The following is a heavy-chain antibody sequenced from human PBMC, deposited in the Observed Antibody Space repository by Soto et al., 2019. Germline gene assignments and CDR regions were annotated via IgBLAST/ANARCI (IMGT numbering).Heavy chain of an antibody. Sequence: PGGSLRLSCAASGFTFSNAWMNWVRQAPGKGLEWVGRIKSKADGGTTDYAAPVKGRFTISRDDSKNTLYLQMNSLKTEDTAVYYCTTDRDHYYDSSGYYPNTYYFDYWGQGTLVTVSS. D-gene: IGHD3-22*01. CDR3: TTDRDHYYDSSGYYPNTYYFDY. J-gene: IGHJ4*02. V-gene: IGHV3-15*07. CDR1: GFTFSNAW. CDR2: IKSKADGGTT.